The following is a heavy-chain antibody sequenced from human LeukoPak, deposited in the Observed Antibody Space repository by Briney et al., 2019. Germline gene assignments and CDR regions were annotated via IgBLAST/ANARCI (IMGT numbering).Heavy chain of an antibody. V-gene: IGHV3-30*04. J-gene: IGHJ4*02. CDR2: ISYDGSNK. Sequence: GRSLRLSCAASGFTFSSYAMHWVHQAPGKGLEWVAVISYDGSNKYYADSVKGRFTISRDNSKNTLYLQMNSLRAEDTAVYYCAGYSLYYFDYWGQGTLVTVSS. CDR3: AGYSLYYFDY. D-gene: IGHD5-18*01. CDR1: GFTFSSYA.